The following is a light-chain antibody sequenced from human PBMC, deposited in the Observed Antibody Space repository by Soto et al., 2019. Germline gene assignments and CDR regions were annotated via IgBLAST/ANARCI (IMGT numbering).Light chain of an antibody. CDR3: AAWDDSLNGPV. Sequence: QPVLTQPPSASGTPGQRVTISCSGSNSNIGSYSVNWYRHLPGTAPKLLVFSDDQRPSGVPDRFSGSKSGPSASLAISGLQSEDEADYYCAAWDDSLNGPVFGGGTKVT. CDR1: NSNIGSYS. V-gene: IGLV1-44*01. CDR2: SDD. J-gene: IGLJ2*01.